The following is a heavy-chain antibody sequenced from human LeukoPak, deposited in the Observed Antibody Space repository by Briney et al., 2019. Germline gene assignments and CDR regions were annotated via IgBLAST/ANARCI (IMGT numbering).Heavy chain of an antibody. J-gene: IGHJ2*01. Sequence: PGGSLRLSCAASGFTFSVSAMSWVRQAPGEGLEWVSTISVADGSTYYADSVKGRFTISRDKSKNTLYLQMDSLRAEDTAVYYCAKEYNFGLWGRGTLVTVSS. V-gene: IGHV3-23*01. D-gene: IGHD5-18*01. CDR3: AKEYNFGL. CDR1: GFTFSVSA. CDR2: ISVADGST.